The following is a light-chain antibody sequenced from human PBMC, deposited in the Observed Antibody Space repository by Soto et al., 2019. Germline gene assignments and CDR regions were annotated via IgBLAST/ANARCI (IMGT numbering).Light chain of an antibody. CDR2: EGT. CDR3: YSYAGNNLYV. J-gene: IGLJ1*01. V-gene: IGLV2-23*01. Sequence: QSVVAQPASVSGAPGQSSTISCTGSSRFVGSYNLVSWYQHHPGKVPKLMIYEGTKRPSGVSDRFSGSKSGNTASLTISGLQAEDEANYYCYSYAGNNLYVFGTGTKVTVL. CDR1: SRFVGSYNL.